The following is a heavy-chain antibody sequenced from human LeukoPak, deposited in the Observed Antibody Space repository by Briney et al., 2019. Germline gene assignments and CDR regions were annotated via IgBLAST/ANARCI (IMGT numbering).Heavy chain of an antibody. Sequence: GGSLRLSCAASGFTFSSYAMSWVRQAPGKGLEWVSAISGSGGSTYYADSVKGRFTISRDNSKNTLYLQMNSLRAEDTAVYYCARDRSGWYAFDIWGQGTMVTVSS. J-gene: IGHJ3*02. CDR3: ARDRSGWYAFDI. D-gene: IGHD6-19*01. V-gene: IGHV3-23*01. CDR2: ISGSGGST. CDR1: GFTFSSYA.